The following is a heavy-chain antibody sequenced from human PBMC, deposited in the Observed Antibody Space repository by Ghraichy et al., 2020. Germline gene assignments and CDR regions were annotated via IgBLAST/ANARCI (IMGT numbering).Heavy chain of an antibody. CDR2: INHSGST. CDR1: GGSFSGYY. D-gene: IGHD1-26*01. J-gene: IGHJ6*02. V-gene: IGHV4-34*01. CDR3: ARGQVGSYSFYYYYGMDV. Sequence: SQTLSLTCAVYGGSFSGYYWSWIRQPPGKGLEWIGEINHSGSTNYNPSLKSRVTISVDMSKNQFSLKLSSVTAADTAVYYCARGQVGSYSFYYYYGMDVWGRVTTVTISS.